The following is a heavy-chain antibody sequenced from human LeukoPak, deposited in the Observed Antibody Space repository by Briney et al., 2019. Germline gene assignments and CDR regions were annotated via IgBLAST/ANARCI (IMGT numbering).Heavy chain of an antibody. CDR1: GFTFNTYG. D-gene: IGHD3-10*01. Sequence: GRSLRLSRAASGFTFNTYGMHWVRQAPGKGLEWVAVISFDGGEKFYADSAKGRFTISRDNSKNTLFLQMDSLRPEDTAVYYCARGGEYGSGTHYLFDYWGQGTLVTVSS. CDR3: ARGGEYGSGTHYLFDY. CDR2: ISFDGGEK. J-gene: IGHJ4*02. V-gene: IGHV3-30*19.